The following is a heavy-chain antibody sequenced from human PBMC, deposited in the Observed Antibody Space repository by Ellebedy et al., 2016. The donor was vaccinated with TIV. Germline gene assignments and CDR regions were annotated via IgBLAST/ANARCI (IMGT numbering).Heavy chain of an antibody. Sequence: GESLKISXSASGFRFSDPYMDWVRQAPGKRPEWVGRSRNKAKSYTTDYAASVKGRFTISRDDSKNSLYLQMNSLKTEDTAMYFCIRVKDGGAFDLWGHGTMVTVSS. CDR2: SRNKAKSYTT. CDR1: GFRFSDPY. J-gene: IGHJ3*01. CDR3: IRVKDGGAFDL. V-gene: IGHV3-72*01. D-gene: IGHD3-16*01.